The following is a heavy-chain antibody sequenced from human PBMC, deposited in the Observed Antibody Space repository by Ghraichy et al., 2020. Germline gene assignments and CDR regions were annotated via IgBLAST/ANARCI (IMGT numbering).Heavy chain of an antibody. J-gene: IGHJ4*02. CDR2: ISGSGGST. CDR3: AKSIGAGGEYYFDY. V-gene: IGHV3-23*01. D-gene: IGHD3-16*01. Sequence: LSLTCAASGFTFSSYAMSWVRQAPGKGLEWVSAISGSGGSTYYADSVKGRFTISRDNSKNTLYLQMNSPRAEDTAVYYCAKSIGAGGEYYFDYWGQGTLVTVSS. CDR1: GFTFSSYA.